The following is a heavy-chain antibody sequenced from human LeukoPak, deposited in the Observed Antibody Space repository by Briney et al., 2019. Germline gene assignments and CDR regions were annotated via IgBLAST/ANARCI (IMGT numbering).Heavy chain of an antibody. CDR1: GFTVSSNY. J-gene: IGHJ3*02. CDR2: IYSGGST. CDR3: SRAPPYYGSGSFAFDI. Sequence: PGGSLRLSCAASGFTVSSNYMSWVRQAPGKGLEWVSVIYSGGSTYYADSVKGRFTISRDNSKNTLYVQMNSLRAEDTAVYYCSRAPPYYGSGSFAFDIWGQGTMVTVFS. V-gene: IGHV3-66*01. D-gene: IGHD3-10*01.